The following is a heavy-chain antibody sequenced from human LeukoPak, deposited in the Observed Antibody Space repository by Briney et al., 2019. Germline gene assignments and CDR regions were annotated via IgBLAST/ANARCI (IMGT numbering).Heavy chain of an antibody. V-gene: IGHV5-10-1*01. Sequence: GESLKISCKDSGYSFTSYWINWVRQMPGKGLEWMGRIDPSDSYTNYSPSFQGHVTISADKSISTAFLQWSSLKASDTAMYYCARQDSGYDFSYWGQGTLVTVSS. CDR3: ARQDSGYDFSY. J-gene: IGHJ4*02. D-gene: IGHD5-12*01. CDR1: GYSFTSYW. CDR2: IDPSDSYT.